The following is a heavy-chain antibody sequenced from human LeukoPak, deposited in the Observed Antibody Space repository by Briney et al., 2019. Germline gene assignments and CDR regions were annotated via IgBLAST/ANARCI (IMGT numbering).Heavy chain of an antibody. CDR1: GLTLTTFD. CDR3: AKGLDTYSSRYLHRIFDP. D-gene: IGHD6-25*01. CDR2: ISVNDPTK. Sequence: TVGSLRLSCTASGLTLTTFDMVWVRQAPGRGLEWVSIISVNDPTKIYADSVKGRFAISRHDLKSTIYLQMDSLRDEDPAFYYCAKGLDTYSSRYLHRIFDPWGQGTLVTVSS. J-gene: IGHJ5*02. V-gene: IGHV3-23*01.